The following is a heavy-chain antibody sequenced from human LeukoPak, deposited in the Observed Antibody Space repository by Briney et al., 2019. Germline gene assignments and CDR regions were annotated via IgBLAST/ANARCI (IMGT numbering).Heavy chain of an antibody. J-gene: IGHJ4*02. CDR3: ARDPGSYYFDY. D-gene: IGHD6-6*01. V-gene: IGHV3-30-3*01. CDR2: ISYDGSNK. CDR1: GFTFSSYA. Sequence: GGSLRLSCAASGFTFSSYAMHWVRQAPGKGLEWVAVISYDGSNKYYADSVKGRFTISRDNSKNTLYLQMNSPRAEDTAVYYCARDPGSYYFDYWGQGTLVTVSS.